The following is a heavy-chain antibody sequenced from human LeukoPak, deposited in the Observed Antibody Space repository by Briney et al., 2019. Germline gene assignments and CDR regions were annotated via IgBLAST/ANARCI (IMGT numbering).Heavy chain of an antibody. V-gene: IGHV1-24*01. Sequence: GASVKVSCKVSGYTLTELSMHWVRQAPGKGLEWMGGFDPEVGETIYAQKFQGRVTMTEDTSTDTAYMELSSLRSEDTAVYYCATELLVGARFDPWGQGTLVTVSS. CDR2: FDPEVGET. CDR1: GYTLTELS. CDR3: ATELLVGARFDP. J-gene: IGHJ5*02. D-gene: IGHD1-26*01.